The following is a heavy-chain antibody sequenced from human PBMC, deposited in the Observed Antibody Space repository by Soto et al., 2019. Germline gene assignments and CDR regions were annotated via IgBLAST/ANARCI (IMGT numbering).Heavy chain of an antibody. CDR3: TRHPWGGFDI. CDR2: IISRADGDAT. J-gene: IGHJ3*02. V-gene: IGHV3-73*01. Sequence: GGSLRLSCVASGFTFSASAMHWVRQASGKGLEWIGRIISRADGDATAYAASVNGRFTISRDDSKNTAYLQMNSLKTEDTAVYFCTRHPWGGFDIWGQGTMVTVSS. D-gene: IGHD3-16*01. CDR1: GFTFSASA.